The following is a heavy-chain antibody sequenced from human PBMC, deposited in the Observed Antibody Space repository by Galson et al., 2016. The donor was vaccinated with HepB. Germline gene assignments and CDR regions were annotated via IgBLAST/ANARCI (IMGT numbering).Heavy chain of an antibody. V-gene: IGHV1-69*13. CDR2: IIPLFGTT. CDR3: AWGRAGYHPDH. CDR1: GGTFSNPG. D-gene: IGHD6-13*01. J-gene: IGHJ4*02. Sequence: SVKVSCKVSGGTFSNPGISWVRQAPGQGLEWMGGIIPLFGTTKYSQKFQGRVTITADASRSTAYMELSSLTSDDAAVYYCAWGRAGYHPDHWGRGTLVSVSS.